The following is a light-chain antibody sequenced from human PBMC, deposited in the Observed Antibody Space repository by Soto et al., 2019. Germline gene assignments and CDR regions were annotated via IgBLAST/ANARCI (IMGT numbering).Light chain of an antibody. CDR2: SDN. CDR3: AAWDVSLVV. CDR1: SSNIGTNT. V-gene: IGLV1-44*01. J-gene: IGLJ2*01. Sequence: QSVLTQPPSASGTPGQRVTISCSGSSSNIGTNTVFWYQQLPGAAPKLLIYSDNQRPSGAPDRFSGSKSGTSASLAISGLQSEDEADYYCAAWDVSLVVFGGGTKLTVL.